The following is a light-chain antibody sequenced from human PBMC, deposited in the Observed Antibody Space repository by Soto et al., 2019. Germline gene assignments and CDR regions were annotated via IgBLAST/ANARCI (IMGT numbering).Light chain of an antibody. Sequence: QSVLTQSSSASASLGSSVKLTCTLNSGHSSYIIAWHQQQPGKAPRYLMKLEGSGSYNKGSGVPDRFSGSSSGADRYLTISNLQFEDEADYYCETWGSNTHGVFGGGTKLTVL. V-gene: IGLV4-60*02. CDR2: LEGSGSY. J-gene: IGLJ3*02. CDR3: ETWGSNTHGV. CDR1: SGHSSYI.